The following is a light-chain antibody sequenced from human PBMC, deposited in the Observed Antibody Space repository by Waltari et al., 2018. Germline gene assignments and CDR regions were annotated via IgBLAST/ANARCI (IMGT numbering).Light chain of an antibody. Sequence: IQLTQSPSSLSASVGDRVTITCRASQGISSYLAWYQQKPGKAPNLLIYAAFTLQSGVPSRFSGSGSGTDFTLTISSLQPEDFATYYCQQFNTYPRTFGQGTRLEIK. J-gene: IGKJ5*01. CDR3: QQFNTYPRT. CDR1: QGISSY. V-gene: IGKV1-9*01. CDR2: AAF.